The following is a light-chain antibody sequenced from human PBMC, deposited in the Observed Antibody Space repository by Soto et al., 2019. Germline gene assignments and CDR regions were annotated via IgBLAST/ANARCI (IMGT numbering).Light chain of an antibody. CDR2: AAS. CDR3: QQYDTSPRT. J-gene: IGKJ1*01. Sequence: EIVLTQSPGTLSLSPGERATLSCRASQTLSSGYLAWYQQKPGQAPRILIYAASSRATGIPDRFSGSGSETDFTLTISRLEPEDFAVYYCQQYDTSPRTFGQGTKVDIK. CDR1: QTLSSGY. V-gene: IGKV3-20*01.